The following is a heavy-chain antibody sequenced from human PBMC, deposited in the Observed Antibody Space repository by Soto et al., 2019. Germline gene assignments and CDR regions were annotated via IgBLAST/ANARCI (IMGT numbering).Heavy chain of an antibody. J-gene: IGHJ6*02. CDR3: ARDLWGYCGTDCYPLDV. CDR1: GGSMKNLGYY. D-gene: IGHD2-21*02. V-gene: IGHV4-61*08. Sequence: SETHSLSYTVSGGSMKNLGYYWIWIRQPPGKGLEWIGYMYNTGSTVYNPSFKSRVTISVDTSKNQFSLKLNSVTAADTAVYYCARDLWGYCGTDCYPLDVWGQGTTVTVS. CDR2: MYNTGST.